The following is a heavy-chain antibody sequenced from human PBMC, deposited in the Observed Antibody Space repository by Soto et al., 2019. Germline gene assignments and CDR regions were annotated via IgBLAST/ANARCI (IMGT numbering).Heavy chain of an antibody. D-gene: IGHD3-22*01. CDR3: TTTYDSSGISWFDP. V-gene: IGHV3-15*07. CDR1: GFTFSNAW. CDR2: IKSKTDGGTT. J-gene: IGHJ5*02. Sequence: GGSLRLSCAASGFTFSNAWMNWVRQAPGKGLEWVGRIKSKTDGGTTDYAAPVKGRFTISRDDSKNTLYLQMNSLKTEDTAVYYCTTTYDSSGISWFDPWGEGTLVTGSS.